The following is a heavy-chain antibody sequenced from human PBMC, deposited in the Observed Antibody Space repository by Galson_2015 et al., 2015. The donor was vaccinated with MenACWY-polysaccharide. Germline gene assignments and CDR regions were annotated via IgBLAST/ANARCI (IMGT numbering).Heavy chain of an antibody. CDR2: ISYDGSNK. D-gene: IGHD2-15*01. J-gene: IGHJ6*02. CDR1: GFTFSSYD. V-gene: IGHV3-30*18. Sequence: SLRLSCAASGFTFSSYDMHWVRQAPGKGLEWVSVISYDGSNKHYAESVKGRFTISRDNAKNTLYLQMNSLRAENTAVYYCAQVHAYRSDDSCYSYYYCLLGWGQGTPVTLTS. CDR3: AQVHAYRSDDSCYSYYYCLLG.